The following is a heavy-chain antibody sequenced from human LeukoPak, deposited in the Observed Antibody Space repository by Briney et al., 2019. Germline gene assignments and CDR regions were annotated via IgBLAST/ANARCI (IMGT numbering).Heavy chain of an antibody. CDR3: ARSGTIFGVVIPKHYYYYMDV. J-gene: IGHJ6*03. V-gene: IGHV4-59*12. CDR2: IYYSGST. D-gene: IGHD3-3*01. CDR1: GGSISNYY. Sequence: SETLSLTCTVSGGSISNYYWSWIRQPPGKGLEWIGYIYYSGSTNYNPSLKSRVTISVDKSKNQFSLKLSSVTAADTAVYYCARSGTIFGVVIPKHYYYYMDVWGKGTTVTVSS.